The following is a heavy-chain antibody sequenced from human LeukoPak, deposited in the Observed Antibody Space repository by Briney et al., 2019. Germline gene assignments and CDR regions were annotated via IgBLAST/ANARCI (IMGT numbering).Heavy chain of an antibody. CDR2: INHSGST. D-gene: IGHD6-19*01. CDR3: ARAKYSRGWYDY. Sequence: KPSETLSLTCAVYGGSFSGYYWSWIRQPPGKGLEWIGEINHSGSTNYNPSLKSRVTISVDTSKNQFSLKLSSVTAADTAVYYCARAKYSRGWYDYWGQGTLVTVSS. V-gene: IGHV4-34*01. J-gene: IGHJ4*02. CDR1: GGSFSGYY.